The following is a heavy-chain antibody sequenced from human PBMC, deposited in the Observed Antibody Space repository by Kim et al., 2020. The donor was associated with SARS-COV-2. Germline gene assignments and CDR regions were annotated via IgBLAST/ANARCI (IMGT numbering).Heavy chain of an antibody. Sequence: ADSVKGRFTISRDNSKNTLFLQMNSLTAEDTDVYYCARVTGSEGNWYVGFWGQGTLVTVSS. D-gene: IGHD1-1*01. CDR3: ARVTGSEGNWYVGF. J-gene: IGHJ4*02. V-gene: IGHV3-33*01.